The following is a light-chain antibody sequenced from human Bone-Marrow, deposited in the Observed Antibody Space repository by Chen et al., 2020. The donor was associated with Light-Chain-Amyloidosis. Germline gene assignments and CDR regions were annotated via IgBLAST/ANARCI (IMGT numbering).Light chain of an antibody. CDR2: EVT. Sequence: QSALTQPASVSGSPGQSITISCTGTSSDVGGDNHVSWYQQHPDKAPKLMIDEVTNRPSWVPDRFSASKSDNTASLTISGLQTEDEADYFCSTYAITNTLVFGSGTRVTVL. V-gene: IGLV2-14*01. J-gene: IGLJ1*01. CDR3: STYAITNTLV. CDR1: SSDVGGDNH.